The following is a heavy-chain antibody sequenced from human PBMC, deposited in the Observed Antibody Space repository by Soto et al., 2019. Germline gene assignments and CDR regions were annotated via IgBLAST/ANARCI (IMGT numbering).Heavy chain of an antibody. CDR1: GFTFSGFG. CDR2: IWYDGNDK. D-gene: IGHD4-17*01. Sequence: QVQLVESGGGVVQPGGSLRLSCAASGFTFSGFGMHWVRQAPGKGLEWVAVIWYDGNDKYYADSVKGRFSVSRDNSKNTLYLQMNSMRAEDTAVYYCARGRGGDYGGTSGYFDYWGQGTLVTVSS. CDR3: ARGRGGDYGGTSGYFDY. V-gene: IGHV3-33*01. J-gene: IGHJ4*02.